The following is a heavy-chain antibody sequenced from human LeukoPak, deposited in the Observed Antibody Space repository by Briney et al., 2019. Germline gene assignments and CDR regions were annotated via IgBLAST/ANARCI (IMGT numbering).Heavy chain of an antibody. CDR2: ISGSGSYV. V-gene: IGHV3-21*01. J-gene: IGHJ1*01. CDR1: GFTFSDYS. CDR3: AREPSGNYGQLVTSAEYFQH. Sequence: GGSLRVCCAASGFTFSDYSMNWVRQAPGKGLEWVSSISGSGSYVYYADSVKGRFAISRDNAKNSLYLQMNSLRAEDTAVYYCAREPSGNYGQLVTSAEYFQHWGQGTRVTVSS. D-gene: IGHD4-17*01.